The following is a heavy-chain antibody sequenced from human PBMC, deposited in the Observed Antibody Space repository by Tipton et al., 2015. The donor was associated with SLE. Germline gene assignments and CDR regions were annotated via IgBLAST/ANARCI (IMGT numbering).Heavy chain of an antibody. D-gene: IGHD6-19*01. CDR1: GGSISSHY. CDR2: IYYSGNT. V-gene: IGHV4-59*11. Sequence: TLSLTCTVSGGSISSHYWSWIRQPPGKGLEWIGYIYYSGNTNYSPSLKSRVTISVDTSKNQFSLRLTSVTAADTAVYYCARESSSGWYGRDYWGQGTLVTVSS. CDR3: ARESSSGWYGRDY. J-gene: IGHJ4*02.